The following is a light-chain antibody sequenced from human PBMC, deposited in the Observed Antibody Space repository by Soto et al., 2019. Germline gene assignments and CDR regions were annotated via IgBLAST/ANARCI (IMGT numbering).Light chain of an antibody. CDR1: QGISSY. J-gene: IGKJ5*01. CDR3: HPRNSDLPNT. CDR2: AAS. Sequence: IPVTKYPAFPNAWLSKRFTITCRTSQGISSYLAWYQQKPGKAPKLLIYAASTLQSGVPSRFSGSGSGTEFTLTISSPHPEDFASYYSHPRNSDLPNTFGQGTRLEIK. V-gene: IGKV1-9*01.